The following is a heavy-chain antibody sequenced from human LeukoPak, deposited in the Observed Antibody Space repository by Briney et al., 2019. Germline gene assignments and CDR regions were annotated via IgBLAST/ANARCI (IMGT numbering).Heavy chain of an antibody. J-gene: IGHJ4*02. CDR2: ISGSGGSP. V-gene: IGHV3-23*01. CDR1: GFTFDDYA. D-gene: IGHD2/OR15-2a*01. CDR3: AKGPLLWD. Sequence: GRSLRLSCAASGFTFDDYAMHWVRQAPGKGLEWVSSISGSGGSPYYADSVKGRFTISRDNSKNTLYLQMNSLRAEDTAVYYCAKGPLLWDWGQGTLVTVSS.